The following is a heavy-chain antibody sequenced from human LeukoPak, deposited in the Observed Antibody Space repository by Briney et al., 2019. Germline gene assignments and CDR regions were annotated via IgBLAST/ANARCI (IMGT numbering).Heavy chain of an antibody. CDR3: ARAYYYGSGNYMDV. CDR2: INPNSGGT. J-gene: IGHJ6*03. V-gene: IGHV1-2*02. D-gene: IGHD3-10*01. CDR1: GYTFTGYY. Sequence: GASVKVSCKASGYTFTGYYMHWVRQAPGQGLEWMGWINPNSGGTNYAQKFQGRVTMTRDTSISTACMELSRLRSDDTAVYYCARAYYYGSGNYMDVWGKGTTVTISS.